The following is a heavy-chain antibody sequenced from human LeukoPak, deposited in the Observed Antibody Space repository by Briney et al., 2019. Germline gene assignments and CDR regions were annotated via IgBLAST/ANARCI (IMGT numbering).Heavy chain of an antibody. CDR3: ARAPASWVPVS. D-gene: IGHD3-10*01. CDR1: GFIFITYN. Sequence: GGSLRVSCAASGFIFITYNMNWVRQAPGKGLEWGSSITSSRGYIYCADSVKDRFTISIDNAKNSLYVQINSLRVEDTAVYYCARAPASWVPVSWGQGTRDSVSS. CDR2: ITSSRGYI. J-gene: IGHJ5*02. V-gene: IGHV3-21*01.